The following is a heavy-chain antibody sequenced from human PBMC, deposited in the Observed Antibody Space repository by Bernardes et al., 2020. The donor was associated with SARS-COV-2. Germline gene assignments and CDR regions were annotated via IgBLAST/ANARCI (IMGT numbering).Heavy chain of an antibody. V-gene: IGHV3-7*01. Sequence: SLRLSCAASGFTFSSYWMSWVRQAPGKGLEWVANIKGDGSQGSSVDSVRGRFAISRDNAKNTLYLQMNSLRAEDTAVYYCAKDHSGSYSFYFDYWGQGTLVTVSS. CDR1: GFTFSSYW. D-gene: IGHD1-26*01. J-gene: IGHJ4*02. CDR3: AKDHSGSYSFYFDY. CDR2: IKGDGSQG.